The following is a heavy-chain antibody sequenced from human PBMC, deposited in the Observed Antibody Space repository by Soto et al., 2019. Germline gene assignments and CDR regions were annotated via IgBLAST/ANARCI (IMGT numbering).Heavy chain of an antibody. J-gene: IGHJ4*02. CDR3: ARGEVRGIQLWLRFDY. V-gene: IGHV1-69*12. Sequence: QVQLVQSGPEVKKPGSSVKVSCKASGGTFSSYAISWVRQAPGQGLEWMGGIIPIFGTANYAQKFQGRVTITADESTSTAYMELSSLRSEDTAVYYCARGEVRGIQLWLRFDYWGQGTLVTVSS. CDR1: GGTFSSYA. D-gene: IGHD5-18*01. CDR2: IIPIFGTA.